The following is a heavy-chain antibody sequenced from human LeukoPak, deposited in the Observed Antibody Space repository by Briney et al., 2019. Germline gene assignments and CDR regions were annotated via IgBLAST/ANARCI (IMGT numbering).Heavy chain of an antibody. CDR1: GFTFSRYS. V-gene: IGHV3-48*02. CDR3: ARGPPSGYYYFNY. D-gene: IGHD3-22*01. CDR2: IRSSSSTI. Sequence: GSLRLSCAASGFTFSRYSMNWVRQAPGKGLEWVSNIRSSSSTINYADSVKGRFTISRDNAKNSLYLQMNSLRDEDTAVYYCARGPPSGYYYFNYWGQGTLVTVSS. J-gene: IGHJ4*02.